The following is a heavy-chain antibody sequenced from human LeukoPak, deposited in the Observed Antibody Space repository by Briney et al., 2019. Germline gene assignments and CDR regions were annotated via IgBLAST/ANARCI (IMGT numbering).Heavy chain of an antibody. Sequence: SETLSLTCTVSGGSMKSYYWSWIRQPPGKGLEWIGYIYDSGDTNYNPSLKSRVTMSVDTSKNQFSLKLSSVTAADTAVYYCARTQLTYYYYGMDAWGQGTTVTVSS. J-gene: IGHJ6*02. CDR1: GGSMKSYY. CDR3: ARTQLTYYYYGMDA. D-gene: IGHD3-9*01. CDR2: IYDSGDT. V-gene: IGHV4-59*12.